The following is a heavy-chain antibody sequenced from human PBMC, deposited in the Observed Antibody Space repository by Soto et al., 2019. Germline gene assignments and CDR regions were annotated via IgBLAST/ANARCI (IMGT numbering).Heavy chain of an antibody. D-gene: IGHD3-22*01. J-gene: IGHJ4*02. CDR1: GFTFSSYG. V-gene: IGHV3-30*18. CDR2: ISYDGSNK. Sequence: VGFLRLSCAASGFTFSSYGRHWVRQAPGKGLEWVAVISYDGSNKYYADSVKGRFTISRDNSKNTLYLQMNSLRAEDTAVYYCAKSPYYYDSSGYSDYWGQGTLVTVSS. CDR3: AKSPYYYDSSGYSDY.